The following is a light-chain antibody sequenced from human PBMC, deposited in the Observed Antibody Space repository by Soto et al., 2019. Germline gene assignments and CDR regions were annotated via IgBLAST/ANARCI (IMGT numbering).Light chain of an antibody. CDR3: HHYNNWPRT. CDR1: QNVRSN. CDR2: SAS. Sequence: EIVMTQSPATLSVYPGEGVTLSCRASQNVRSNLAWSQQRPGQPPRLLIYSASTRATDFPAGFSASGSGTQFTLTITSLQSEDFAVYFCHHYNNWPRTFGQGTKVEIK. V-gene: IGKV3-15*01. J-gene: IGKJ1*01.